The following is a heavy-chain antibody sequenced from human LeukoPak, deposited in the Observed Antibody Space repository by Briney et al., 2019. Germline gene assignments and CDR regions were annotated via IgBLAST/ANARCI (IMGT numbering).Heavy chain of an antibody. D-gene: IGHD3-3*01. CDR1: GGSISSGGYY. V-gene: IGHV4-31*03. J-gene: IGHJ5*02. CDR2: IYYSGST. Sequence: SQTLSLTCTVSGGSISSGGYYWSWIRQHPGKGLEWIGYIYYSGSTYYNPSLKSRVTISVDTSKNQFSLKLSSVTAADTAVYYCARRSGDFWSGYYLFDPWGQGTPVTVSS. CDR3: ARRSGDFWSGYYLFDP.